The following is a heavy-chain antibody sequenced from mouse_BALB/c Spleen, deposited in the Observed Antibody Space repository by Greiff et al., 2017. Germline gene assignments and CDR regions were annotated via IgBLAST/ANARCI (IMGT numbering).Heavy chain of an antibody. V-gene: IGHV5-6-3*01. D-gene: IGHD6-2*01. CDR3: ARHLSRRFAY. J-gene: IGHJ3*01. Sequence: EVKLMESGGGLVQPGGSLKLSCAASGFTFSSYGMSWVRQTPDKRLELVATINSNGGSTYYPDSVKGRFTISRDNAKNTLYLQMSSLKSEDTAMYYCARHLSRRFAYWGQGTLVTVSA. CDR1: GFTFSSYG. CDR2: INSNGGST.